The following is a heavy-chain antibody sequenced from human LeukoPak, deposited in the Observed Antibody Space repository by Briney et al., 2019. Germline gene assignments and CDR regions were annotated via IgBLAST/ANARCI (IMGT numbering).Heavy chain of an antibody. CDR2: ISSSSSHI. CDR3: ARAPMVRGVIGWFDP. Sequence: GGSLRLSCAVSGFTFRSYWMNWVRQAPGKGLEWVSSISSSSSHIYYADSVKGRFTISRDNAKNSLYLQMNSLRAEDTAVYYCARAPMVRGVIGWFDPWGQGTLVTVSS. J-gene: IGHJ5*02. V-gene: IGHV3-21*01. CDR1: GFTFRSYW. D-gene: IGHD3-10*01.